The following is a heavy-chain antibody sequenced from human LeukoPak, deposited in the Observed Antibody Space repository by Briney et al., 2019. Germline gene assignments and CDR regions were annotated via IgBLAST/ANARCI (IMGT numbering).Heavy chain of an antibody. Sequence: PSETLSLTCIVSGGSISSSYWSWIRQPPGKGLEWIGYVHYSGSTNYNPSLKSRVTISVDTSKNQFSLKLSSVTAADTAVYYCARDSLMVRGVIAFDVWGQGTMVTVSS. CDR1: GGSISSSY. J-gene: IGHJ3*01. V-gene: IGHV4-59*12. D-gene: IGHD3-10*01. CDR2: VHYSGST. CDR3: ARDSLMVRGVIAFDV.